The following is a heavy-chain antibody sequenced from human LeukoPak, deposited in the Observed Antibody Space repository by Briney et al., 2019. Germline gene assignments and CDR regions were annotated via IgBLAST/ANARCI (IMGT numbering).Heavy chain of an antibody. Sequence: PGRSLRLSCTTSGFTFGDNAMSWVRQAPGKGLEWVAFVRNKANGGTTDYAASVKGRFTISRDDSKSIAYLQMNSLKTEDTAMYYCARGTFYDIFTGYTYDYWGQGTLVTVSS. J-gene: IGHJ4*02. CDR1: GFTFGDNA. CDR3: ARGTFYDIFTGYTYDY. V-gene: IGHV3-49*04. CDR2: VRNKANGGTT. D-gene: IGHD3-9*01.